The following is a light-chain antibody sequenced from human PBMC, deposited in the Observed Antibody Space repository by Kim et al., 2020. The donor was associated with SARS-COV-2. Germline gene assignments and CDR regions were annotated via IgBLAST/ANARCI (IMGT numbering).Light chain of an antibody. CDR2: RDS. J-gene: IGLJ3*02. V-gene: IGLV3-9*01. CDR3: QVWDSSTAV. CDR1: NIGSKK. Sequence: SGALGQTARITCGGNNIGSKKVHWYQQKPGQAPVLVIYRDSNRPSGIPERFSGSNSGNTATLTISRAQAGDEADYYCQVWDSSTAVFGGGTQLTVL.